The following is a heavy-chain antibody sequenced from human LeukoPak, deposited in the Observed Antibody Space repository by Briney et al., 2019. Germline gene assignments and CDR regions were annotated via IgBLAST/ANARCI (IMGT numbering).Heavy chain of an antibody. J-gene: IGHJ3*02. CDR2: ISNGATTI. Sequence: PGGSLRLSCAASGFTFSSHGMNWVRQAPGKGLEWISHISNGATTIYYADSVKGRFTISRDNAKNSLYLQMNSLRAEDTAVYYCATGGYCSSTICYPRNAFGMWGQGTLVTVSS. V-gene: IGHV3-48*03. CDR3: ATGGYCSSTICYPRNAFGM. D-gene: IGHD2-2*01. CDR1: GFTFSSHG.